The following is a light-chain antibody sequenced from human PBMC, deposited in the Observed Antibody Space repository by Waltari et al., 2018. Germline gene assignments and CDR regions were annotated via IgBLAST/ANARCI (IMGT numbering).Light chain of an antibody. V-gene: IGLV2-23*01. Sequence: QSALTQPASVSGSPGQSITTSCTGTSRDVGTYNLVPWYQQHPGKAPKLLIYEGSKRPAGVSDRFSGSRSGNTASLTISGLQADDEGYYYCCSYAGGRTWVFGGGTKLTVL. CDR2: EGS. CDR1: SRDVGTYNL. CDR3: CSYAGGRTWV. J-gene: IGLJ3*02.